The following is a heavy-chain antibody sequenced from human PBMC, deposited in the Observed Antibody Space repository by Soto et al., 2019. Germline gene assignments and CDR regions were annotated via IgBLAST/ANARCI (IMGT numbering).Heavy chain of an antibody. Sequence: ESGGGLVQPGRSLRLSCAASGFTFDEHAMNWVRQPPGKGLEWVSGISRNSDKIGYADSVKGRFTISRDNAKNSLYLQMNSLRAEDTALYYCIKRRGPADYSNSFDYWGQGTLVTVSS. CDR2: ISRNSDKI. V-gene: IGHV3-9*01. CDR3: IKRRGPADYSNSFDY. D-gene: IGHD2-15*01. CDR1: GFTFDEHA. J-gene: IGHJ4*02.